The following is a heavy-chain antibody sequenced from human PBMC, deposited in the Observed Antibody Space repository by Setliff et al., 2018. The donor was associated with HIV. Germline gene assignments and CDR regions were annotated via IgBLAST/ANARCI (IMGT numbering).Heavy chain of an antibody. Sequence: SETLSLTCAVSGYSISSGCYWGWIRQPPGKGLEWIGSMYHTGSTYYSPSLNSRFTISVDTSKNQFSPKLRSVTAADTAVYYCARQPLYNDYDWRSYYFDYWGQGSLVTVSS. V-gene: IGHV4-38-2*01. J-gene: IGHJ4*02. D-gene: IGHD5-12*01. CDR1: GYSISSGCY. CDR3: ARQPLYNDYDWRSYYFDY. CDR2: MYHTGST.